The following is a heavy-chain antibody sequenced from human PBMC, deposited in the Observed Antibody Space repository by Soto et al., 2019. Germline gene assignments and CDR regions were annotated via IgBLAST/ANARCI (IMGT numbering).Heavy chain of an antibody. Sequence: QVQLQESGPGLVKPSQTLSLTCTVSGGSINSATYYWSWIRQLPGKGLEWIGYIYYSGSTYYNPSLKSRVTISVDTSKNQFSLKLSSVTAADTAVYYCARGLPTPGTLDYWGQGTLVTVSS. CDR2: IYYSGST. CDR1: GGSINSATYY. V-gene: IGHV4-31*03. CDR3: ARGLPTPGTLDY. J-gene: IGHJ4*02. D-gene: IGHD6-13*01.